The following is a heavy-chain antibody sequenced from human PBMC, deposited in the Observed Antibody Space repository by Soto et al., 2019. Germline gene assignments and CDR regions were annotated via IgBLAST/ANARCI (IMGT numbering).Heavy chain of an antibody. CDR1: GYSFTSLD. CDR2: MHPSTGRT. J-gene: IGHJ4*02. Sequence: QVQLVQSGAEVREPGASVKVSCKASGYSFTSLDINWVRQTAGQGLEWMGWMHPSTGRTGYAQKFQGRVTMTRDTSINTAYMELTPLTSDDTAFYYCARGVSAGVDYWGQGTLVTVSS. V-gene: IGHV1-8*01. D-gene: IGHD1-26*01. CDR3: ARGVSAGVDY.